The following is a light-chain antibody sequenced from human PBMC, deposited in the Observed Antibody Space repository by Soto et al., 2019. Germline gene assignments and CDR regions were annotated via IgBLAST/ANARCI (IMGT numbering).Light chain of an antibody. Sequence: EIVLTQTPLSLSVTPGQSASISCKSSQSLLHSDGKTYLYWYLQRPGQPPQLLMYEVSNRFSGVTERFSGRGSGTDFTLEISRVEAEDVGLYSCLQTNKLQLTFGKGTKVDI. J-gene: IGKJ1*01. V-gene: IGKV2D-29*01. CDR2: EVS. CDR1: QSLLHSDGKTY. CDR3: LQTNKLQLT.